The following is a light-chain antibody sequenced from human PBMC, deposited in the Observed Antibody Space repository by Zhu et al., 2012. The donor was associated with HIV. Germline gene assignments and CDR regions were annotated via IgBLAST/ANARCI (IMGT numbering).Light chain of an antibody. CDR2: GAS. CDR1: QTVSRNY. Sequence: VLTQSPVTLSLSPGEEATLSCRASQTVSRNYLAWYQQKPGQAPRLLIYGASRRVTGIPDRFSGSGSRTDFTLTISRLEPEDFAVYYCQHYVPSPMYTFGQGTKLEIK. J-gene: IGKJ2*01. CDR3: QHYVPSPMYT. V-gene: IGKV3-20*01.